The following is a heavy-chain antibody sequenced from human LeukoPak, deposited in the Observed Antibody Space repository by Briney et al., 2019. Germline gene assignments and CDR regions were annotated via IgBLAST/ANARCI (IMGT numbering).Heavy chain of an antibody. D-gene: IGHD6-6*01. Sequence: PGGSLRLSCAASGFTFSSYSMNWVRQAPGKGLEWVPSISSSSSYIYYADSVKGRFTISRDNAKNSLYLQMNSLRAEDTAAYYCARATAPSSSGMDVWGQGTTVTVSS. J-gene: IGHJ6*02. CDR2: ISSSSSYI. CDR3: ARATAPSSSGMDV. CDR1: GFTFSSYS. V-gene: IGHV3-21*01.